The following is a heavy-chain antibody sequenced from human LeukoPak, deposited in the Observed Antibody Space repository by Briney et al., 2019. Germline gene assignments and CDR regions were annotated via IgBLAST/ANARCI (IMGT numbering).Heavy chain of an antibody. CDR1: GFSLSTSGVG. Sequence: SGSTLVNPTQTLTLTCTFSGFSLSTSGVGVGWIRQPPGKALEWLALIYWDDDNRYSPSLKSRLTITKDTSKNQVVLTMTNMDPVDTATYYCAHRPSNYGDLYYFDYWGQGTLVTVSS. V-gene: IGHV2-5*02. J-gene: IGHJ4*02. D-gene: IGHD4-17*01. CDR2: IYWDDDN. CDR3: AHRPSNYGDLYYFDY.